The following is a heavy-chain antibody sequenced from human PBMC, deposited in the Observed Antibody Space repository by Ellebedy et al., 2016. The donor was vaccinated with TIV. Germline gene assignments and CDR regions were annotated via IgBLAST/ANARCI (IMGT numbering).Heavy chain of an antibody. J-gene: IGHJ6*03. CDR3: ARVVRRIQASFYYYYMDV. Sequence: SETLSLXXTVSGGSINRYYWTWIRQSAGQGLQWIGRIYTSGSTDYNPSLGGRVTMSVGTSKNQFSLKLSSVTAADTAVYYCARVVRRIQASFYYYYMDVWGKGTTVTVSS. D-gene: IGHD2/OR15-2a*01. CDR2: IYTSGST. V-gene: IGHV4-4*07. CDR1: GGSINRYY.